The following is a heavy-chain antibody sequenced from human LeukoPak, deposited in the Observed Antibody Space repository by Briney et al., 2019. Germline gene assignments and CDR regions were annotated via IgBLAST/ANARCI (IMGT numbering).Heavy chain of an antibody. CDR1: GFTFRSYW. V-gene: IGHV3-7*01. CDR3: ARDGSSGCKAGDNWFDP. CDR2: INQDGSEK. D-gene: IGHD6-19*01. J-gene: IGHJ5*02. Sequence: GGSLRLSCAASGFTFRSYWMSWVRQAPGKGLEWVANINQDGSEKYYVDSVKGRFTISRDNAENSLFLQLNSLRAEDTAVYYCARDGSSGCKAGDNWFDPWGQGTLVTVSS.